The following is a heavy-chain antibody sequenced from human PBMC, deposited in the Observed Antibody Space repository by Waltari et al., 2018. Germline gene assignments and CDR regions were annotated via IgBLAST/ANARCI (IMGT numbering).Heavy chain of an antibody. D-gene: IGHD3-3*01. J-gene: IGHJ3*02. CDR1: GASIRGYH. Sequence: VQLQESGPGLVKPSETLSLTCAVSGASIRGYHWTWIRQPPGGGLEWIGHISYSGDTAYGPSLRSRVTISVDTSKNHFSLKLTSVTAADTAVYYCVRATVFGVVTDTFDIWSQGTMVTVSS. CDR3: VRATVFGVVTDTFDI. CDR2: ISYSGDT. V-gene: IGHV4-59*01.